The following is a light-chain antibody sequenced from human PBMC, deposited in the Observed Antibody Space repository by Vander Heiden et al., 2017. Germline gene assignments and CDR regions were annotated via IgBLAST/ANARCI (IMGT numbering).Light chain of an antibody. CDR3: MQGTHWPYT. CDR2: KVS. V-gene: IGKV2-30*01. J-gene: IGKJ2*01. CDR1: QSLVFSDGNTS. Sequence: VVLTQSPPSLPVTLGQRASISGRSSQSLVFSDGNTSLNWFQQRPGQSPRRLIYKVSDRDSGVPDRFSGSGSGTDFTLKISRVEAEDVGVYFCMQGTHWPYTFGQGTKLEI.